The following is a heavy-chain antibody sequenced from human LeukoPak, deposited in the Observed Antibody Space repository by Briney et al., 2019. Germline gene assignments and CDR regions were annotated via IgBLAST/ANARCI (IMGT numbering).Heavy chain of an antibody. J-gene: IGHJ6*02. CDR3: ATSSNYYYGMDV. CDR1: GYTLTDLS. CDR2: FDPEDGET. D-gene: IGHD4-11*01. V-gene: IGHV1-24*01. Sequence: ASVKVSCKVSGYTLTDLSMHWVRQVPGKGLEWMGGFDPEDGETLYAQRFQGRVSMTEDTSTDTAYMDLSSLRSEDTAVYYCATSSNYYYGMDVWGQGTTVTVSS.